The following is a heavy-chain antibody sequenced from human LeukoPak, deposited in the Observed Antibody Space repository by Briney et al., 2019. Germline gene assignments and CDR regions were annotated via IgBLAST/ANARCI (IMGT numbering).Heavy chain of an antibody. CDR3: ARVGPWTDAFDI. D-gene: IGHD1-1*01. CDR1: RYTFTSYY. V-gene: IGHV1-46*01. CDR2: INPSGGST. Sequence: GASVKVSCKASRYTFTSYYMHWVRQAPGQGLEWMGIINPSGGSTSYAQKFQGRVTMTRDTSTSTVYMELSSLRSEDTAVYYCARVGPWTDAFDIWGQGTMVTVSS. J-gene: IGHJ3*02.